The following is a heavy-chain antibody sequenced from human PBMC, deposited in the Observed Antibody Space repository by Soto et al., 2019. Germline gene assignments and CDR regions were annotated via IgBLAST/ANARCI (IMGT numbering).Heavy chain of an antibody. CDR1: GGSISSGGYS. CDR3: ARVRVEPYYYGSGSYLGWFDP. D-gene: IGHD3-10*01. J-gene: IGHJ5*02. V-gene: IGHV4-30-2*01. Sequence: PSETLSLTCAVSGGSISSGGYSWSWIRQPPGKGLEWIGYIYHSGSTYYNPSLKSRVTISVDRSKNQFSLKLSSVTAADTAVYYCARVRVEPYYYGSGSYLGWFDPWGQGTLVTV. CDR2: IYHSGST.